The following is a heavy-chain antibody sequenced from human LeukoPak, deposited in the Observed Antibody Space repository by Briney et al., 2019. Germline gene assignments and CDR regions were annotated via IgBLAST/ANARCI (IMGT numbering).Heavy chain of an antibody. CDR3: ASGLQYSSSWYDFDY. J-gene: IGHJ4*02. CDR2: IIPILGII. D-gene: IGHD6-13*01. CDR1: GGTFSSYA. Sequence: SVKVSCKASGGTFSSYAISWVRQAPGQGLEWMGRIIPILGIINYSQKFQGRVTITADKSTSTAYMELSSLRSEDTAVYYCASGLQYSSSWYDFDYWGQGTLVTVSS. V-gene: IGHV1-69*04.